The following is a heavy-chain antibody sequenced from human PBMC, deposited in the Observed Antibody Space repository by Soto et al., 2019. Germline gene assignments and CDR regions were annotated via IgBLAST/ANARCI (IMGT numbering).Heavy chain of an antibody. CDR1: GYTLTELS. J-gene: IGHJ6*02. D-gene: IGHD1-26*01. CDR2: FDPEDGET. V-gene: IGHV1-24*01. Sequence: ASVKVSCKVSGYTLTELSMHWVRQAPGKGLEWMGGFDPEDGETIYAQKFQGRVTMTEDTSTDTAYMELSSLRSEDTAVYHCATERRTERRELPTYYYYYGMDVWGQGTTVTVSS. CDR3: ATERRTERRELPTYYYYYGMDV.